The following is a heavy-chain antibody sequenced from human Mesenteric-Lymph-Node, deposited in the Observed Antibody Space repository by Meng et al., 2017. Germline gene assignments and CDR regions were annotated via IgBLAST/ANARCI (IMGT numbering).Heavy chain of an antibody. CDR1: GYSLTSGYY. J-gene: IGHJ4*02. D-gene: IGHD5-18*01. V-gene: IGHV4-38-2*02. CDR2: IYHTGSP. Sequence: SETLSLTCTVSGYSLTSGYYWGWIRQPPGKGLEWIGSIYHTGSPNYNPSFRSRATISVDTSKNQFSLNLSSVTAADTAVYYCARDGYSYGLYYFDYWGQGTLVTVS. CDR3: ARDGYSYGLYYFDY.